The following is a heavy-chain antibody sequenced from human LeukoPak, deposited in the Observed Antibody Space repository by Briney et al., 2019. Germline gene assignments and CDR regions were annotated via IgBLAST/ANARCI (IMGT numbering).Heavy chain of an antibody. V-gene: IGHV1-18*01. CDR1: AYTFTTYG. CDR3: GSSLGGYCSGGSCNVGEY. J-gene: IGHJ4*02. CDR2: ISAYNAST. Sequence: AAVTVSSTYSAYTFTTYGISWVRHAPAQGLEWRGGISAYNASTNNSHQLQGRDTITTDTSTSKASMELRSRRSDDTAVYYCGSSLGGYCSGGSCNVGEYWGQGALVTVSS. D-gene: IGHD2-15*01.